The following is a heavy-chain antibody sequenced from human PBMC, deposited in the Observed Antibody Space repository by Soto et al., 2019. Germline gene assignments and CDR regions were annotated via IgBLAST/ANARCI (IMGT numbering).Heavy chain of an antibody. CDR3: ARRGSMVREADY. J-gene: IGHJ4*02. CDR2: IYHSGST. Sequence: LSLTCAVSGYSISSGYYWGWIRQPPGKGLEWIGSIYHSGSTYYNPSLKSRVTISVDTSKNQFSLKLSSVTAADTAVYYCARRGSMVREADYWGQGTLVTVSS. D-gene: IGHD3-10*01. V-gene: IGHV4-38-2*01. CDR1: GYSISSGYY.